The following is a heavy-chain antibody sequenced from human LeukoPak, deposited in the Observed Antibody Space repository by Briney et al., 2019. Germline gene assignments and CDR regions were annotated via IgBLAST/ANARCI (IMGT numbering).Heavy chain of an antibody. Sequence: SGTLSLTCAVSGGSISSSNWWSWVRQPPGKGLEWIGEIYHSGSTNYNPSLKSRVTISVDKSKNQFSLKLSSVTAADTAVYYCAGLSIAAAGYPVYYYYGMDVWGQGPTVTVSS. CDR1: GGSISSSNW. J-gene: IGHJ6*02. V-gene: IGHV4-4*02. CDR3: AGLSIAAAGYPVYYYYGMDV. CDR2: IYHSGST. D-gene: IGHD6-13*01.